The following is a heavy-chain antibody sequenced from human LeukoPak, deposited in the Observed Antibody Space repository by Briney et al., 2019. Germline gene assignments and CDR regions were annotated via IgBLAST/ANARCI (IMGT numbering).Heavy chain of an antibody. Sequence: SETLSLTCTVSGGSISSYYWSWIRQPPGKGLEWIGYIYYSGSTNYNPSLKSRVTISVDTSKNQFSLKLGSVTAADTAVYYCARGRYDSSGYHFDYWGQGTLVTVSS. D-gene: IGHD3-22*01. CDR2: IYYSGST. CDR1: GGSISSYY. CDR3: ARGRYDSSGYHFDY. J-gene: IGHJ4*02. V-gene: IGHV4-59*01.